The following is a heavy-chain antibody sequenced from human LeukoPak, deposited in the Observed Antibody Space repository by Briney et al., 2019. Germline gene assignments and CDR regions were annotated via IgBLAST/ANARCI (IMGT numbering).Heavy chain of an antibody. J-gene: IGHJ6*03. V-gene: IGHV3-7*03. CDR1: GFTFSSYW. CDR3: ARAAGTGYYYYMDV. Sequence: GGSLRLSCAASGFTFSSYWMSWVRQAPGKGLEWVANIKQDGSEKYYVDSVKGRFTISRDNAKNSLYLQMNRLRAEDTALYYCARAAGTGYYYYMDVWGKGTTVTVSS. CDR2: IKQDGSEK. D-gene: IGHD1-1*01.